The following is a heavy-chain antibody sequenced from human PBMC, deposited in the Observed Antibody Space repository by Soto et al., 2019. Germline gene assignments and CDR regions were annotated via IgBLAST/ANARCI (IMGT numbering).Heavy chain of an antibody. CDR2: IWSDGKKE. CDR3: GRDRDGRWFHMEV. CDR1: GFPFWHYG. D-gene: IGHD3-9*01. V-gene: IGHV3-33*01. Sequence: QVQLVESGGGVVQPGRSLRLSCVGSGFPFWHYGMHWVRQAPGKGLEWVAVIWSDGKKESYADFVKGRFAISRDNFKDTLYLPMTSLRAEDTSVYYCGRDRDGRWFHMEVWGQGTTVTVSS. J-gene: IGHJ6*02.